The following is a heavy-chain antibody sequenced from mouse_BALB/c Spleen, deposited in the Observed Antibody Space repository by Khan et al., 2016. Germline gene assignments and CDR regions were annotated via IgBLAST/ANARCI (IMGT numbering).Heavy chain of an antibody. V-gene: IGHV2-9*02. CDR3: ARDYYGSSYYAMDY. CDR1: GFSLTSYG. J-gene: IGHJ4*01. D-gene: IGHD1-1*01. CDR2: IWAGGST. Sequence: VQLRVPGPCLVAPSQSLSITCTVSGFSLTSYGVHWVRQPPGKGLEWLGVIWAGGSTNYNSALMSRLSISKDNSKSHVFLKMNSRQSDDTAMYYCARDYYGSSYYAMDYWGQGTSVTVSS.